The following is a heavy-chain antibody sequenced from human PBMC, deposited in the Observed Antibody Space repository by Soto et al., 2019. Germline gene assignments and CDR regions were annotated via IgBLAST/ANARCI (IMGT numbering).Heavy chain of an antibody. CDR1: GGSISSYY. J-gene: IGHJ5*02. CDR3: ARYCSGGSCYGAPDWFDP. CDR2: IYYSGST. Sequence: SETLSLTCTVSGGSISSYYWSWIRQPPGKGLEWIGYIYYSGSTNYNPSLKSRVTISVDTSKNQFSLKLSSVTAADTAVYYCARYCSGGSCYGAPDWFDPWGQGTLVT. D-gene: IGHD2-15*01. V-gene: IGHV4-59*08.